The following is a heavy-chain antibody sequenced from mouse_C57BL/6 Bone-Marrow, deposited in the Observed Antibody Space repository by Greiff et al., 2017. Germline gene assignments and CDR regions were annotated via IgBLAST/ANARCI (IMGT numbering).Heavy chain of an antibody. CDR3: ASLTTVVAPYFAMDY. CDR2: ISSGSSTI. Sequence: EVQLVEPGGGLVKPGGSLKLSCAASGFTFSDYGMHWVRQAPEKGLEWVAYISSGSSTIYYADTVKGRFTISRDNAKNTLFLRMTSLRSADTAMYYCASLTTVVAPYFAMDYWGQGTSVTVSS. J-gene: IGHJ4*01. D-gene: IGHD1-1*01. V-gene: IGHV5-17*01. CDR1: GFTFSDYG.